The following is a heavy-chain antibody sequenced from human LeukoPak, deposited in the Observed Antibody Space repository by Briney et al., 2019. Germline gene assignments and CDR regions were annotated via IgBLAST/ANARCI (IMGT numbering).Heavy chain of an antibody. CDR1: GGSISSGDYY. D-gene: IGHD3-10*01. CDR3: ARSNMVRGVIERYYFDY. J-gene: IGHJ4*02. CDR2: IYYSGST. V-gene: IGHV4-30-4*08. Sequence: PSQTLSLTCTVSGGSISSGDYYWSWICQPPGKGLEWIGYIYYSGSTYYNPSLKSRVTISVDTSKNQFSLKLSSVTAADTAVYYCARSNMVRGVIERYYFDYWGQGTLVTVSS.